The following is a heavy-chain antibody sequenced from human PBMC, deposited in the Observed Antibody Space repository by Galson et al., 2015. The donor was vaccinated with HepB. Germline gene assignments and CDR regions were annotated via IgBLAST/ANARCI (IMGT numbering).Heavy chain of an antibody. D-gene: IGHD5-12*01. CDR2: ISYDESKK. CDR3: AKDVIALRGYSGYDASGLGY. J-gene: IGHJ4*02. V-gene: IGHV3-30*18. CDR1: GFTFSSYG. Sequence: SLRLSCAASGFTFSSYGMHWVRQAPGKGLEWVAVISYDESKKYYVDSVKGRFTISRDNSKNTLLLQMNSLRAEDTAVYYCAKDVIALRGYSGYDASGLGYWGQGTLVTVSS.